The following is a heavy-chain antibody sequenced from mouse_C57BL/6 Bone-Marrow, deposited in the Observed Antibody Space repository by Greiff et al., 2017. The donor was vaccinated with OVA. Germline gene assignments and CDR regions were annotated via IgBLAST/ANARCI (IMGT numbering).Heavy chain of an antibody. V-gene: IGHV1-36*01. CDR3: AIRQLRLRVSYYFDY. J-gene: IGHJ2*01. CDR1: GFTFTDYY. CDR2: VYPYNGGT. D-gene: IGHD3-2*02. Sequence: VQLQQSGPVLVKPGPSVKISCKASGFTFTDYYMHWVKQRHGKSLEWIGLVYPYNGGTSYNQKFKCKATLTVDTSSSTAYMELNSLTSEDSAVYDWAIRQLRLRVSYYFDYWGQGTTLTVSS.